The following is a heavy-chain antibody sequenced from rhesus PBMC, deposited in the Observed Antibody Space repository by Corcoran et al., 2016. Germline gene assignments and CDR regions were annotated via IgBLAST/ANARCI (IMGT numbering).Heavy chain of an antibody. Sequence: QVQLQESGPGLVKTSETLSLTCAVSGYSISSNYWSWIRQPPGKGLEWIWYIYGSSESTYDNPSRKRRATSSPETSKNQFSLKLSSVTAADTAVHYCARGNTYFDYWGQGVLVTVSS. CDR2: IYGSSEST. J-gene: IGHJ4*01. V-gene: IGHV4-147*01. D-gene: IGHD1-38*01. CDR3: ARGNTYFDY. CDR1: GYSISSNY.